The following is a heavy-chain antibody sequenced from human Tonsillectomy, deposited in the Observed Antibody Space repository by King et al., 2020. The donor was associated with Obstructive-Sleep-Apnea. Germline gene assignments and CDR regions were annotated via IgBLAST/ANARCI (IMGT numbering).Heavy chain of an antibody. CDR1: GFTFSSYG. J-gene: IGHJ4*02. CDR3: AKDSYGDPVGYFDY. CDR2: IGYDGSNK. V-gene: IGHV3-33*06. D-gene: IGHD4-17*01. Sequence: VQLVESGGGVVQPGRSLRLSCAASGFTFSSYGMHWVRQAPGKGLEWVAAIGYDGSNKYYADYVKGRFTISRDNSKNTLYLQMNSLRAEDTAVYYCAKDSYGDPVGYFDYWGQGTLVTVSS.